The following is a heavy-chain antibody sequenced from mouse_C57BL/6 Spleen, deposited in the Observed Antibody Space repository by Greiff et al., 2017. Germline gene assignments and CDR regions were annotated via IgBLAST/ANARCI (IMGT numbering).Heavy chain of an antibody. CDR1: GYSFTSYY. J-gene: IGHJ3*01. D-gene: IGHD6-5*01. Sequence: QVQLQQSGPELVKPGASVKISCKASGYSFTSYYIHWVKQRPGQGLEWIGWIYPGSGNTKYNEKFKGKATLTADTSSSTAYMQLSSLTSEDSAVYYCARGDPYAWFAYWGQGTLVTVSA. V-gene: IGHV1-66*01. CDR3: ARGDPYAWFAY. CDR2: IYPGSGNT.